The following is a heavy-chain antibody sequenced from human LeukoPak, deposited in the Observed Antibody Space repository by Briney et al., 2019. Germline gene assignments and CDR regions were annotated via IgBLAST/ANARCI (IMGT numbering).Heavy chain of an antibody. CDR3: ARDYYDSSGSIDY. J-gene: IGHJ4*02. CDR1: GYSFTSYA. Sequence: ASVKVSCKASGYSFTSYAMHWVRQAPGQRLEWMGWINAGNGNTKYSQRFQDRVTITRDTSASTAYMELRSLRSDDTAVYYCARDYYDSSGSIDYWGQGTLVTVSS. D-gene: IGHD3-22*01. CDR2: INAGNGNT. V-gene: IGHV1-3*01.